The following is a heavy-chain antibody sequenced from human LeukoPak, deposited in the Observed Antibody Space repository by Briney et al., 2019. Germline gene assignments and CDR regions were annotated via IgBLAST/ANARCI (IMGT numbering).Heavy chain of an antibody. J-gene: IGHJ5*02. D-gene: IGHD3-9*01. CDR3: TTHRYFDHGWFDP. V-gene: IGHV3-15*01. CDR1: VVTFSNAR. Sequence: GGSLRLSCAASVVTFSNARMSWVRQAPGKGLEWVGRITSKTEGGTTDYAAPVKGRFTISRDDSKNTLYLQMNSLKTEDTAVYYCTTHRYFDHGWFDPWGQGTLVTVSS. CDR2: ITSKTEGGTT.